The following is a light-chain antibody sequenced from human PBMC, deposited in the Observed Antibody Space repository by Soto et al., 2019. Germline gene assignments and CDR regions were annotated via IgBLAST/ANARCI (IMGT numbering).Light chain of an antibody. V-gene: IGKV1-16*01. Sequence: DIQMTQSPSSLSASVGDRVTLICRASQNINSYLAWFQQKPGKAPKSLIYDATSLQSGVPSRFSGSGSGTEFSLTISSLQPEDAATYYCQQYERYNPSFGGGTKLEI. CDR3: QQYERYNPS. CDR2: DAT. J-gene: IGKJ4*01. CDR1: QNINSY.